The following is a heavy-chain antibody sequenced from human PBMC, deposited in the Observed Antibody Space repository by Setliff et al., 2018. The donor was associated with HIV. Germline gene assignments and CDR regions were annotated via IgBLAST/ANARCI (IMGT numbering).Heavy chain of an antibody. V-gene: IGHV4-59*01. D-gene: IGHD3-3*01. Sequence: SETLSLTCTVSGGSIRSYYWSWIRQPPGKGLEWIGYIYYSGSTNYNPSLKSRVTISVDTSKNQFSLKLSSVTAADTAVYYCARGLTIFGVATPGIYSFMDVWGKGTTVTVSS. CDR2: IYYSGST. J-gene: IGHJ6*03. CDR1: GGSIRSYY. CDR3: ARGLTIFGVATPGIYSFMDV.